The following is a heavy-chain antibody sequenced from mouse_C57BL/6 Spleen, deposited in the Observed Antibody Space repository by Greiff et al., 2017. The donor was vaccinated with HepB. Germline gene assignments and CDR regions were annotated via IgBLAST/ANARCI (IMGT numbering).Heavy chain of an antibody. D-gene: IGHD3-2*02. V-gene: IGHV1-81*01. CDR2: IYPRSGNT. CDR1: GYTFTSYG. CDR3: AKDPKTAQATPFDY. Sequence: QVQPQQSGAELARPGASVKLSCKASGYTFTSYGISWVKQRTGQGLEWIGEIYPRSGNTYYNEKFKGKATLTADKSSSTAYMELRSLTSEDSAVYFCAKDPKTAQATPFDYWGQGTTLTVSS. J-gene: IGHJ2*01.